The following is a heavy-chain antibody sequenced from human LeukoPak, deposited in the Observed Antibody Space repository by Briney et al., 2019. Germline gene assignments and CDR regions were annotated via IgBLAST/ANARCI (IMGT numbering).Heavy chain of an antibody. CDR3: ARLYLPATRFGY. V-gene: IGHV4-38-2*02. Sequence: SETVSLTRSVSGYSISSGYYWGWIRQPPGKGLEWIGSIYHSRRTFYNPSLKSRVTRSVDTAKNQFSLKLTSVTAPDTAVDYCARLYLPATRFGYWGKGAIVTASS. J-gene: IGHJ4*02. D-gene: IGHD5-24*01. CDR1: GYSISSGYY. CDR2: IYHSRRT.